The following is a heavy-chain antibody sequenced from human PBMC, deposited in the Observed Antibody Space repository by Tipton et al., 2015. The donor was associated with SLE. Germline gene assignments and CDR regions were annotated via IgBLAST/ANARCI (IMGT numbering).Heavy chain of an antibody. J-gene: IGHJ3*02. CDR2: IYYSGST. CDR3: ARDKKVVVITHDAFDI. CDR1: GGSISSHY. D-gene: IGHD3-22*01. Sequence: LRLSCTVSGGSISSHYWGWIRQPPGKGLEWIGSIYYSGSTYYNPSLKSRVTISVDTSKNQFSLKLSSVTAADTAVYYCARDKKVVVITHDAFDIWGQGTMVTVSS. V-gene: IGHV4-39*07.